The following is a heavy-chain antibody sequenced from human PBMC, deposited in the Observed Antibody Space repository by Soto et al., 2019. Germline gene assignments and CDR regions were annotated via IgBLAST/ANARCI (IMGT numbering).Heavy chain of an antibody. CDR1: GYTFTAYY. Sequence: ASVKVSCKASGYTFTAYYMHWVRQAPGQGLEWMGWINPNSGGTNYAQKFQGRVTMTGDTSIDTAYMELSRLRSDDTAVYYCARRYCSGGGCFNVGYWGQVPQDTFSS. D-gene: IGHD2-15*01. CDR2: INPNSGGT. J-gene: IGHJ4*02. V-gene: IGHV1-2*02. CDR3: ARRYCSGGGCFNVGY.